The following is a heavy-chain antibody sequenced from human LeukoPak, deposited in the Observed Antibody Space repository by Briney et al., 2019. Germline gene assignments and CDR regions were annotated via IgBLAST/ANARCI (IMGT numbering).Heavy chain of an antibody. V-gene: IGHV3-23*01. CDR3: APDLRGSAWSLDY. Sequence: GGSLRLSCTASGFTFSSYAMNWVRQAPGKGLEWVSGIGAGGTFTYYADSVKGRFTIFRDNSRNTLYLQMNSLRAEDTAVYYCAPDLRGSAWSLDYWGQGTLVTVSS. D-gene: IGHD6-13*01. CDR2: IGAGGTFT. CDR1: GFTFSSYA. J-gene: IGHJ4*02.